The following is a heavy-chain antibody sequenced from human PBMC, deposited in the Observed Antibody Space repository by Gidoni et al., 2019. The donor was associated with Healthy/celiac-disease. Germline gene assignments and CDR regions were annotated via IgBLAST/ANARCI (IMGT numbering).Heavy chain of an antibody. V-gene: IGHV4-38-2*01. CDR1: GYSISSGYY. J-gene: IGHJ3*02. CDR3: AKAPVWGSYRAPGAFDI. Sequence: QVQLQESGPGLVKPSETLSLTCAVSGYSISSGYYWGWIRQPPGKGLEWIGSIYHSGSTYYNPSLKSRVTISVDTSKNQFSLKLSSVTAADTAVYYCAKAPVWGSYRAPGAFDIWGQGTMVTVSS. CDR2: IYHSGST. D-gene: IGHD3-16*01.